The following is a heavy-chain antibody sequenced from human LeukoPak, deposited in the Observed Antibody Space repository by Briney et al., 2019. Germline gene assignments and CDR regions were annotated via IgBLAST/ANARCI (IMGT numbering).Heavy chain of an antibody. J-gene: IGHJ3*02. CDR2: INWNGGST. Sequence: PGGSLRLSCAVSGFTFSSYGMSWVRQAPGKGLEWVSGINWNGGSTGYADSVKGRFTISRDNAKNSLYLQMNSLRAEDTALYYCARDRGITMIVVGLDAFDIWGQGTMVTVSS. CDR1: GFTFSSYG. CDR3: ARDRGITMIVVGLDAFDI. D-gene: IGHD3-22*01. V-gene: IGHV3-20*04.